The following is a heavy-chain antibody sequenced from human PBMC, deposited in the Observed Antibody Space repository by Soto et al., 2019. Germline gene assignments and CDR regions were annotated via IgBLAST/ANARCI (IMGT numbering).Heavy chain of an antibody. J-gene: IGHJ3*02. Sequence: EVQLLESGGGLVQPGGSLRLSCAASGFTFSSYAMSWVRQAPGKGLEWVSAISGSGGSTYYADSVKGRFTIYRDNSKNALYLQMNSRRAEDTAVYYCAKVVYYYDSSGYYRAVGDAFDIWGQGTMVTVSS. D-gene: IGHD3-22*01. V-gene: IGHV3-23*01. CDR1: GFTFSSYA. CDR2: ISGSGGST. CDR3: AKVVYYYDSSGYYRAVGDAFDI.